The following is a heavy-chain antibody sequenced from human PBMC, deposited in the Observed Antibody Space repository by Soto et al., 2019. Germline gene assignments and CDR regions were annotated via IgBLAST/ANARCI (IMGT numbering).Heavy chain of an antibody. D-gene: IGHD3-10*01. CDR3: AGYYGSGSYYLDWFDP. J-gene: IGHJ5*02. V-gene: IGHV4-4*02. CDR1: GGSINSSNW. Sequence: QVQLQESGPGLVKPSGTLSLTCAVSGGSINSSNWWTWVRQPPGQGLEWIGEIYHSGRTNYNPSLTMRVTISIVTSKNQFSLKLASVTAADTAVYYCAGYYGSGSYYLDWFDPWGQGNLVTVSS. CDR2: IYHSGRT.